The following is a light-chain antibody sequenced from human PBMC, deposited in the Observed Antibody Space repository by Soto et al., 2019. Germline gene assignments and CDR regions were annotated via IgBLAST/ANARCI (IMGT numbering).Light chain of an antibody. CDR3: QSYDSSLSAVV. CDR2: GNS. Sequence: QPVLTQPPSVSGAPGQRVTISCAGSSSNIGAGHDVHWYQQLPGTAPKLLIYGNSNRPSGVPDRFSGSKSGTSGSLAITGLQAEDEADYYCQSYDSSLSAVVFGGGTKLTVL. CDR1: SSNIGAGHD. J-gene: IGLJ2*01. V-gene: IGLV1-40*01.